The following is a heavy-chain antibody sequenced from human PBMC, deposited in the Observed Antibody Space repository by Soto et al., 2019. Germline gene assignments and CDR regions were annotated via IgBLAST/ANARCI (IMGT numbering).Heavy chain of an antibody. CDR3: ARESEDLTSNFDY. CDR2: ISSTTNYI. J-gene: IGHJ4*02. V-gene: IGHV3-21*06. Sequence: KSGGSLRLSCAASGFTLTRYSMNWVRQAPGKGLEWVSSISSTTNYIYYGDSMKGRFTISRDNAKNSLYLEMNSLRAEDTAVYYCARESEDLTSNFDYWGQGTLVTAPQ. CDR1: GFTLTRYS.